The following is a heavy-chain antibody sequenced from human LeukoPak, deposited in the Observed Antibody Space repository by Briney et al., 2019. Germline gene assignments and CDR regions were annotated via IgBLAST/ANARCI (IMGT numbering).Heavy chain of an antibody. J-gene: IGHJ3*02. D-gene: IGHD6-13*01. CDR2: IYYSGST. CDR3: ARETYSTTWYHDAFDI. V-gene: IGHV4-59*01. Sequence: KASETLSLTCTVSGGSISSDYWSWIRQPPGKGLEWIGYIYYSGSTNYNPSLKSRVTISVDTSKNQFSLKLSSVTAADTAFYYCARETYSTTWYHDAFDIWGQGTVVTVSS. CDR1: GGSISSDY.